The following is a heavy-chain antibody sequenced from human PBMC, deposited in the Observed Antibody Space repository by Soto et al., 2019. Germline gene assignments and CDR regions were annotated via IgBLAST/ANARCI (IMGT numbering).Heavy chain of an antibody. V-gene: IGHV3-33*01. CDR2: IWYDGSNK. Sequence: QVQLVESGGGVVQPGRSLRLSCAASGFTFSSYGMHWVRQAPGKGLEWVAVIWYDGSNKYYADSVKGRFTISRDNSKNTLYLQMNSLRAEDTAVYYCARDLVVVPASIRGNWYDPWGQGTLVTVSS. J-gene: IGHJ5*02. CDR3: ARDLVVVPASIRGNWYDP. D-gene: IGHD2-2*02. CDR1: GFTFSSYG.